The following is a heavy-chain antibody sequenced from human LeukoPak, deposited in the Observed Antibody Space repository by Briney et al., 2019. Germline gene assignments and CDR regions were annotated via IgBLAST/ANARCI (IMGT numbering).Heavy chain of an antibody. CDR1: GFTFSNAW. Sequence: PGGSLRLSCAASGFTFSNAWMSWVRQAPGKGLEWVGRIKSKTDGGTTDYAAPVKGRLTISRDDSKNTLYPQMNSLKTEDTAVYYCTTTNVVATISPDYWGQGTLVTVSS. CDR2: IKSKTDGGTT. D-gene: IGHD5-12*01. J-gene: IGHJ4*02. CDR3: TTTNVVATISPDY. V-gene: IGHV3-15*01.